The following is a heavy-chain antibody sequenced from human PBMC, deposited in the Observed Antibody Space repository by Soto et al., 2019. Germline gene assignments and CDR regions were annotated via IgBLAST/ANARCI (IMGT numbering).Heavy chain of an antibody. J-gene: IGHJ5*02. Sequence: GESLKISCKGSGYSFTSYWIGWVRQMPGKGLEWMGIIYPGDSDTRYSPSVQGLVTFSADKSISTAYLQWSSLKASDTAMYYSARLGEYYDFWSGNWFDPWGQGTLVTVSS. D-gene: IGHD3-3*01. V-gene: IGHV5-51*01. CDR3: ARLGEYYDFWSGNWFDP. CDR1: GYSFTSYW. CDR2: IYPGDSDT.